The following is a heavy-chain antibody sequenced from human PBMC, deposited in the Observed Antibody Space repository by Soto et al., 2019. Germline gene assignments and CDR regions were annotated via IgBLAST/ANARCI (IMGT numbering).Heavy chain of an antibody. J-gene: IGHJ5*02. V-gene: IGHV4-59*03. CDR1: GDSIRKYY. CDR2: IHYSGIT. CDR3: ARGGASSKWFAT. Sequence: SETLSLTCSVSGDSIRKYYWSWIRQPPGKGLEWIAFIHYSGITNYNPSLRSRVTISVDTSKNQFSLNMSSMAAADTAVYYCARGGASSKWFATWGQGTLVTVS.